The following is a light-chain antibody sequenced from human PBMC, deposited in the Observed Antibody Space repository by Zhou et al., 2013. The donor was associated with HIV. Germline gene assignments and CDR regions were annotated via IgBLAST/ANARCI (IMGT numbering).Light chain of an antibody. Sequence: EIVLTQSPGTLSVSPGERVTLSCRASQSIGNNLAWYQQKPGQAPRLLISGASTRATGIPVRFSGSGSGTEFTLTISSMQSEDFAVYYCQQYNNWPPMYTFGQGTRLEI. CDR2: GAS. CDR3: QQYNNWPPMYT. CDR1: QSIGNN. J-gene: IGKJ2*01. V-gene: IGKV3-15*01.